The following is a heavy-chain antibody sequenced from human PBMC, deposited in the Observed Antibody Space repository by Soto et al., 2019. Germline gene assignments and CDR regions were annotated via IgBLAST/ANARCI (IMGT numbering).Heavy chain of an antibody. CDR3: ARRQTTFDWLP. CDR2: IYYSGST. Sequence: SETLSLTCTVSGGSISSSSYYWGWIRQPPWKGLEWIGSIYYSGSTYYNPSLKSRVTISVDTSKNQFSLKLSSVTAADTAVYYCARRQTTFDWLPWGQGTLVTVSS. J-gene: IGHJ5*02. CDR1: GGSISSSSYY. V-gene: IGHV4-39*01. D-gene: IGHD3-9*01.